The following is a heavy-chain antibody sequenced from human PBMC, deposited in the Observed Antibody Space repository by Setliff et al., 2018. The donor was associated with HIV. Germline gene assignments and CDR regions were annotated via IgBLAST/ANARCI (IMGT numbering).Heavy chain of an antibody. CDR1: GFTTSSFS. CDR3: AKDQIYSSGWFLSIFDI. CDR2: VNSDGSST. Sequence: GGSLRLSCAASGFTTSSFSMYWVRQAPGKGLVWVSRVNSDGSSTNYADSVKGRFTMSRDNAKNSLYLQMNSLRAEDTALYYCAKDQIYSSGWFLSIFDIWGQGTMVTVSS. D-gene: IGHD6-19*01. J-gene: IGHJ3*02. V-gene: IGHV3-74*01.